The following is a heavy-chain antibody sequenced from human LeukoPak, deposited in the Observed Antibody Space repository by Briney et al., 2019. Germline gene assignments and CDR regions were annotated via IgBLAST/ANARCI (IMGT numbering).Heavy chain of an antibody. V-gene: IGHV4-34*01. CDR2: INHSGST. J-gene: IGHJ4*02. Sequence: SETLSLTCAVYGGSFSGYYWSWIRQPPGKGLEWIGEINHSGSTNYNPSLKSRVTISVDTSKNQFSLKLSSVTAADTAVYYCARNPGYGLPGLAYWGQGTLVTVSS. CDR1: GGSFSGYY. CDR3: ARNPGYGLPGLAY. D-gene: IGHD3/OR15-3a*01.